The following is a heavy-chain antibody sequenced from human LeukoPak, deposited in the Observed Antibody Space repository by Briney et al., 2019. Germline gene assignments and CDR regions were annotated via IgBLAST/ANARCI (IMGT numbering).Heavy chain of an antibody. D-gene: IGHD3/OR15-3a*01. CDR3: TRGALDYRDAYDF. V-gene: IGHV3-73*01. Sequence: GGSLRLSCAASGFTFSGSAMHWVRQASGKGLEWVGRIRSKANSYATAYAASVKGRFTISRDDSKNTAYLEMNSLNTEDTAVYYCTRGALDYRDAYDFWGQGTMATVSS. CDR1: GFTFSGSA. J-gene: IGHJ3*01. CDR2: IRSKANSYAT.